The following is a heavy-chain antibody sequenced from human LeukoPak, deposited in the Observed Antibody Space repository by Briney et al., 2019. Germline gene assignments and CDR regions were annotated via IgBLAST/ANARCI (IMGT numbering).Heavy chain of an antibody. CDR1: GGSISSYY. J-gene: IGHJ6*03. D-gene: IGHD3-10*01. CDR3: ARYASFTMVRTYYYYYYMDV. CDR2: INHSGST. V-gene: IGHV4-34*01. Sequence: KASETLSLTCTVSGGSISSYYWSWIRQPPGKGLEWIGEINHSGSTNYNPSLKSRVTISVDTSKNQFSLKLSSVTAADTAVYYCARYASFTMVRTYYYYYYMDVWGKGTTVTVSS.